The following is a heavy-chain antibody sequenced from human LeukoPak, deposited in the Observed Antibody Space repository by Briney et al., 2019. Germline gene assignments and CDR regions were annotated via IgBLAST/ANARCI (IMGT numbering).Heavy chain of an antibody. D-gene: IGHD3-22*01. CDR2: INPNSGGT. V-gene: IGHV1-2*02. CDR1: GYTFTGYY. J-gene: IGHJ5*02. CDR3: AGADGAYYYDSSGYYYRDNWFDP. Sequence: ASVKVSCKASGYTFTGYYMHWVRQAPGQGLEWMGWINPNSGGTNYAQKFQDRVTMTRDTSSSTAYMELSRLRSDDTAVYYCAGADGAYYYDSSGYYYRDNWFDPWGQGTLVTVSS.